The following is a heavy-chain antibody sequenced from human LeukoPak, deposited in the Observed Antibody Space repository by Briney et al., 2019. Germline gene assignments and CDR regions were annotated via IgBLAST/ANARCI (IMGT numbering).Heavy chain of an antibody. Sequence: SETLSLTCAVYGGSFSGYYWSWIRQPPGKGLEWIGEINHSGSTNYNPSLKSRVTISVDTSKNQFSLKLSSVTAADTAVYYCARHRGSTIFGVVPSYNWFDPWGQGTLVTVSP. CDR2: INHSGST. V-gene: IGHV4-34*01. CDR3: ARHRGSTIFGVVPSYNWFDP. CDR1: GGSFSGYY. D-gene: IGHD3-3*01. J-gene: IGHJ5*02.